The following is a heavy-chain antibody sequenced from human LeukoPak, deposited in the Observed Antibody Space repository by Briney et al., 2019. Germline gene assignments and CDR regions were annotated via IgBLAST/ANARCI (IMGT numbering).Heavy chain of an antibody. V-gene: IGHV4-4*02. CDR1: GGSISSSNW. Sequence: PSGALSLTCAVSGGSISSSNWWSWVRRPPGKGLEWIGEFYHSGSTNYNPSLKSRVTISVDKSKNQSSLKLSSVTAADTAVYYCAREPVVAATASPAFDIWGQGTMVTVSS. CDR3: AREPVVAATASPAFDI. J-gene: IGHJ3*02. CDR2: FYHSGST. D-gene: IGHD2-15*01.